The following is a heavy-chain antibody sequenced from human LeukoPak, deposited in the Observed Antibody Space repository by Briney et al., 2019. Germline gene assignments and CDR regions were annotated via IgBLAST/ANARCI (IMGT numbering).Heavy chain of an antibody. V-gene: IGHV3-48*01. CDR1: GFTFADYN. J-gene: IGHJ6*02. Sequence: GGSLRLSCAASGFTFADYNFNWVRQAPGKGLEWVSYISSTSSTIYYADSMKGRFTISRDNAKNSLYLQMNSLRAEDTAVYYCARDPPHGMDVWGQGTTVTVSS. CDR2: ISSTSSTI. CDR3: ARDPPHGMDV.